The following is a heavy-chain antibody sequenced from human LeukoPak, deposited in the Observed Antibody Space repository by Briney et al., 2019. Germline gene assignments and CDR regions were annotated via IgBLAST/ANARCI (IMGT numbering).Heavy chain of an antibody. CDR3: ARAGYSGYDLYY. D-gene: IGHD5-12*01. Sequence: PSQTLSLTCTVSGGSISSGDYYWSWIRQPPGKGLEWIGYIYYSGSTNYNPSLKSRVTISVNTSKNQFSLKLSSVTAADTAVYYCARAGYSGYDLYYWGQGTLVTVSS. V-gene: IGHV4-61*08. CDR1: GGSISSGDYY. J-gene: IGHJ4*02. CDR2: IYYSGST.